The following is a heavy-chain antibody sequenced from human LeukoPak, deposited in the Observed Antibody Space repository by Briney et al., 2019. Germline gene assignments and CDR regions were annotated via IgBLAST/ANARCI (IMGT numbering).Heavy chain of an antibody. Sequence: GGSLRLSCAASGFTFSSYWMHWVRQAPEKGLVWVSRINPDGSTTTYADSVEGRFTISRDNARNTLYLQMNSLRVEDTAVYYCARVGVGSYHFDDWGQEPWSPSPQ. D-gene: IGHD3-10*01. CDR1: GFTFSSYW. J-gene: IGHJ4*01. CDR2: INPDGSTT. CDR3: ARVGVGSYHFDD. V-gene: IGHV3-74*01.